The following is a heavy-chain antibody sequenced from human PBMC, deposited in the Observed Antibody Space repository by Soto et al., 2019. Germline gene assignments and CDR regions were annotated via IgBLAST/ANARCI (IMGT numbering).Heavy chain of an antibody. CDR2: IKPDNGDT. CDR3: ATSYDSGFDP. V-gene: IGHV1-18*04. J-gene: IGHJ5*02. Sequence: QLQLVQSGAEVERPGASVRVSCKAYGYPFSKYGISWIRQAPGQGLEWMGWIKPDNGDTNYAQKFQGRVTMTTDTSSNTAYMELRSLRSDDTAVYYCATSYDSGFDPWGQGKLVSVSS. CDR1: GYPFSKYG. D-gene: IGHD5-12*01.